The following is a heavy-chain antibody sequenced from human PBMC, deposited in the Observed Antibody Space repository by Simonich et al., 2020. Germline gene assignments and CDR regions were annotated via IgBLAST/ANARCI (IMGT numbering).Heavy chain of an antibody. Sequence: EVQLVESGGGLVQPGGSLRLSCAASGFTFSSYWMSWVRQAPGKGLEWVDKIKQDGSEKYYVDSVKGRFTISRDNAKNSLYLQMNSLRAEDTAVYYCARDGLGTAYYYYMDVWGKGTTVTVSS. CDR2: IKQDGSEK. CDR1: GFTFSSYW. CDR3: ARDGLGTAYYYYMDV. V-gene: IGHV3-7*01. D-gene: IGHD7-27*01. J-gene: IGHJ6*03.